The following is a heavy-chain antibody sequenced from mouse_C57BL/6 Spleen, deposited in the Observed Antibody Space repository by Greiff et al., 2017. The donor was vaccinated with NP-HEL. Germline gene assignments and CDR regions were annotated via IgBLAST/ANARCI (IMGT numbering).Heavy chain of an antibody. Sequence: QVQLQQPGAELVRPGSSVKLSCKASGYTFTSYWMHWVKQRPIQGLEWIGNIDPSDSETHYNQKFKDKATLTVDKSSSTAYMQLSSLTSEDSAVYYCASGGYYASYAMDYWGQGTSVTVSS. J-gene: IGHJ4*01. D-gene: IGHD2-3*01. V-gene: IGHV1-52*01. CDR3: ASGGYYASYAMDY. CDR2: IDPSDSET. CDR1: GYTFTSYW.